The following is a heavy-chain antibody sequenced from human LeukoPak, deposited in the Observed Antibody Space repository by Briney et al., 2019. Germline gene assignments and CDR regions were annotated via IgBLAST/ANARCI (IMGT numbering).Heavy chain of an antibody. CDR1: VGTFSSYA. CDR3: ARDRSGRSGSYALPDY. D-gene: IGHD1-26*01. V-gene: IGHV1-69*06. J-gene: IGHJ4*02. Sequence: SVKVSGKASVGTFSSYAISWVRQAPGQGLEWMGRIIPIFGTANYAQKFQGRVTITADKSTSTAYMELSSLRSEDTAVYYCARDRSGRSGSYALPDYWGQGTLVTVSS. CDR2: IIPIFGTA.